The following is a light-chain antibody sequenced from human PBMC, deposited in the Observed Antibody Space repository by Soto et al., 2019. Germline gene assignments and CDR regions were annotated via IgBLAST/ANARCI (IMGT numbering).Light chain of an antibody. CDR2: GXX. J-gene: IGLJ1*01. V-gene: IGLV1-40*01. CDR3: QSYDSSLSGYV. Sequence: QSVLTQPPSVSGAPGQRVTISCTGSSSNIGAGYDVHWYQQFPGTAPKLLXXGXXXRPSGVPDRFSGSKSGTSASLAITGLQAEDEADYYCQSYDSSLSGYVFGTGTKVTVL. CDR1: SSNIGAGYD.